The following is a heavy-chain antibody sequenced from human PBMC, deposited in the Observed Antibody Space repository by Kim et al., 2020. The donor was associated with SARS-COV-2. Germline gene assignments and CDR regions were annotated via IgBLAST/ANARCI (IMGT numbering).Heavy chain of an antibody. D-gene: IGHD3-16*01. CDR1: GYTLTDYY. CDR2: VNPKSGDT. V-gene: IGHV1-2*02. Sequence: ASVKVSCKASGYTLTDYYIHWVRQAPGQGLEYMGWVNPKSGDTKSAQKFEGRVTMTRDTSINTVCMELSGLRSDDTAVYYCTRGSPIGGALRWHDYCGQG. CDR3: TRGSPIGGALRWHDY. J-gene: IGHJ4*02.